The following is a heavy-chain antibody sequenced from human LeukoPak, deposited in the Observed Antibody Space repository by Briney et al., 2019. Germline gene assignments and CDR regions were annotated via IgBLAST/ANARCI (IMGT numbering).Heavy chain of an antibody. D-gene: IGHD6-25*01. CDR3: AINKAGKPLDY. V-gene: IGHV1-2*02. Sequence: ASVKVSCKASGYTFTGYYMHWVRQAPGQGREWMAWMNPNSGGTSYAQKFQGRVTMTRDTSISTAYMELSRLTFDDTAVYYCAINKAGKPLDYWGQGTLVTVSS. CDR1: GYTFTGYY. J-gene: IGHJ4*02. CDR2: MNPNSGGT.